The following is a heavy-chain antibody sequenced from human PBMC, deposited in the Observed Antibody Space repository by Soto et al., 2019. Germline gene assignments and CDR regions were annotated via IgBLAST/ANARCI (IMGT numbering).Heavy chain of an antibody. CDR3: AGGYYYDSSGYYRTFDY. V-gene: IGHV1-69*13. Sequence: SVKVSCKASGGTFSSYAISWVRQAPGQGLEWMGGIIPIFGTANYAQKFQGRVTITADESTSTAYMELSSLRSEDTAVYYCAGGYYYDSSGYYRTFDYWGQGTLVTSPQ. CDR1: GGTFSSYA. CDR2: IIPIFGTA. J-gene: IGHJ4*02. D-gene: IGHD3-22*01.